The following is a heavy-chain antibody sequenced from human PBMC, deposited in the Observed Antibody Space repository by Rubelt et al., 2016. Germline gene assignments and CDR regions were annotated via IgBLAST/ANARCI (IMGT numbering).Heavy chain of an antibody. V-gene: IGHV4-34*01. Sequence: QVQLQQWGAGLLKPSETLSLTCAVYGGSFSGYYWSWIRQPPGKGLEWIGEINHSGSTNYNPSLRSRVTRSVDTSKNQFSLKLSSVTAADTAVYYWVAEWAAGDRGEYWGQGTLVTVSS. CDR2: INHSGST. CDR1: GGSFSGYY. J-gene: IGHJ4*02. D-gene: IGHD3-16*01. CDR3: VAEWAAGDRGEY.